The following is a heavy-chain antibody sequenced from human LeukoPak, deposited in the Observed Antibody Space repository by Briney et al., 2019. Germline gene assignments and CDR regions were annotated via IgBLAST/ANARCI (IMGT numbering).Heavy chain of an antibody. D-gene: IGHD1-26*01. CDR1: GFTFSSYA. CDR2: ISGSGGST. V-gene: IGHV3-23*01. J-gene: IGHJ4*02. CDR3: AKLTELLPRGAFDY. Sequence: SGGSLRLSCAASGFTFSSYAMSWVRQAPGKGLEWVSAISGSGGSTYYADSVKGRFTISRDNSKNTLYLQMNSLRAEDTAVYYCAKLTELLPRGAFDYWGQGTLVTVSS.